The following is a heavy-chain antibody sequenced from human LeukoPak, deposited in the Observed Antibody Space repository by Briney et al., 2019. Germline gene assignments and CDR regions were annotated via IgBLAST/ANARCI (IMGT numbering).Heavy chain of an antibody. D-gene: IGHD3-3*01. CDR1: GGSFSGYY. CDR2: INHSGST. CDR3: ARVGITIFGVVIPYYFDY. J-gene: IGHJ4*02. V-gene: IGHV4-34*01. Sequence: SETLSLTCAVYGGSFSGYYWSWIRQPPGKGLEWIGEINHSGSTNYNPSLKSRVTISVDTSKNQFSLKLSSVTAADTAVYYCARVGITIFGVVIPYYFDYWGQGTLVTVSS.